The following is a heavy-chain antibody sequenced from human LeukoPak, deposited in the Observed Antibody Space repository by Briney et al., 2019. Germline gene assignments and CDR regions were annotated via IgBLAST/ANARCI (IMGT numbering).Heavy chain of an antibody. Sequence: PGRSLRLSCAASGFTFSSYGMQWVRQAPGKGLEGVALIWYDGSNQYYADSVKGRFTISRDNSKNILYLQMNSLRAEDTAVYSCAKPGPTYSGTWDDYYYYMDVWGKGTTVTVSS. CDR3: AKPGPTYSGTWDDYYYYMDV. CDR1: GFTFSSYG. V-gene: IGHV3-33*06. D-gene: IGHD6-13*01. J-gene: IGHJ6*03. CDR2: IWYDGSNQ.